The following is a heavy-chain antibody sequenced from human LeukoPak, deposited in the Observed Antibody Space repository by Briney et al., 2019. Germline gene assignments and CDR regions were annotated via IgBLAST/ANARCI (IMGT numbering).Heavy chain of an antibody. CDR3: AKTRPLDSSSWSHGDY. J-gene: IGHJ4*02. CDR1: GFTFSSYA. D-gene: IGHD6-13*01. Sequence: QSGGSLRLSCAASGFTFSSYAMSWVRQAPGKGLEWVSAISGSGDSTYYGDSVKGRFTISGDNSKNTLYLQMNSLRAEDTAVYYCAKTRPLDSSSWSHGDYWGQGTLVTVSS. V-gene: IGHV3-23*01. CDR2: ISGSGDST.